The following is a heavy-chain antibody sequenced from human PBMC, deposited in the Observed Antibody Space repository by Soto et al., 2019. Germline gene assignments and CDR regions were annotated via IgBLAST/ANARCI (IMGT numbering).Heavy chain of an antibody. CDR3: ARAVWFGSVPVWFDY. J-gene: IGHJ4*02. D-gene: IGHD3-10*01. V-gene: IGHV3-7*03. CDR2: IKQDGSQK. Sequence: LRLSCAASGFTFSTYYMSWVRQAPGKGLEWVANIKQDGSQKDYVDSVKGRFIISRDNAKNSLYLQLNSLRAEDTAVYYCARAVWFGSVPVWFDYWGQGTPVTVSS. CDR1: GFTFSTYY.